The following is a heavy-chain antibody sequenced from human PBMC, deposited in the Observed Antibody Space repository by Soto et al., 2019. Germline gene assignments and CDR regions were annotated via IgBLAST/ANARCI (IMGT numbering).Heavy chain of an antibody. J-gene: IGHJ4*02. CDR2: ISSSSSYI. Sequence: GGSLRLSCAASGFTFSSYSMNWVRQAPGKGLEWVSSISSSSSYIYYADSVKGRFTISRDNAKNSLYLQMNSLRAEDTAVYYCARDRIAAAGTLDYWGQGTLVTVSS. V-gene: IGHV3-21*01. CDR3: ARDRIAAAGTLDY. D-gene: IGHD6-13*01. CDR1: GFTFSSYS.